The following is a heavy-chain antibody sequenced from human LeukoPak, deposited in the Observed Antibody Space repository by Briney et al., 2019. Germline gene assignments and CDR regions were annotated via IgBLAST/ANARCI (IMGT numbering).Heavy chain of an antibody. CDR3: AKTMGAIDHDY. J-gene: IGHJ4*02. CDR2: ISGNGGRT. D-gene: IGHD1-26*01. V-gene: IGHV3-23*01. CDR1: GFTFSSYA. Sequence: GGSLRLSCAASGFTFSSYAMSWVRQAPGKGLEWVSAISGNGGRTYYADSVKGRFTIPRDNSKNTLYLQMKSLRAEDTAVYYCAKTMGAIDHDYWGQGTLVTVSS.